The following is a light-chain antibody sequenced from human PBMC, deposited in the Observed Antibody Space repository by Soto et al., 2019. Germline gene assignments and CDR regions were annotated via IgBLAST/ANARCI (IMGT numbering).Light chain of an antibody. CDR3: QQYNTFWT. V-gene: IGKV1-5*01. CDR2: DAS. J-gene: IGKJ1*01. CDR1: QSISVW. Sequence: DIQMTQSPSTLSASVGDRVTITFRASQSISVWLAWYQQKAGKAPKLLIYDASSLESGVPSRFSGSGSGTEFTLTISSLQPDDFATYYCQQYNTFWTFGQGTKVDIK.